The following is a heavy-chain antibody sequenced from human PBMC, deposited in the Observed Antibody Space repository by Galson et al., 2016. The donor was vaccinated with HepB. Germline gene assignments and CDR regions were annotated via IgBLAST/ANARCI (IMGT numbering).Heavy chain of an antibody. V-gene: IGHV4-39*01. D-gene: IGHD3-3*01. Sequence: ETLSLTCSVSGGSISSSSYYWGWIRQSPGKGLEWIGSIYYSGSTYYNPSLKSRVSISVEKSKNQFSLKLTSVTVADTAVYYCARLPFWSGYYVDYWGQGTLVTVSS. J-gene: IGHJ4*02. CDR2: IYYSGST. CDR3: ARLPFWSGYYVDY. CDR1: GGSISSSSYY.